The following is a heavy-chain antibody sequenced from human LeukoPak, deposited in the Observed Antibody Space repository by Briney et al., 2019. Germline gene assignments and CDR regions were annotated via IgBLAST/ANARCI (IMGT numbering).Heavy chain of an antibody. J-gene: IGHJ4*02. CDR3: ARGLLWFGELSAYFDY. V-gene: IGHV4-39*07. D-gene: IGHD3-10*01. CDR2: IYYSGST. CDR1: GGSISSSSSY. Sequence: PSETLSLTCTVSGGSISSSSSYWGWIRQPPGKGLEWIGSIYYSGSTYYNPSLKSRVTISVDTSKNQFSLKLSSVTAADTAVYYCARGLLWFGELSAYFDYWGQGTLVTVSS.